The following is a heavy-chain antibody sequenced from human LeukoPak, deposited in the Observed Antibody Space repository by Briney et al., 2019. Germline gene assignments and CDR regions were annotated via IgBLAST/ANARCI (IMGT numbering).Heavy chain of an antibody. J-gene: IGHJ1*01. CDR2: VSDGESP. CDR3: AQDRFSFVH. V-gene: IGHV4-59*01. Sequence: SETLSLTCSVSGGSISYYYWSWIRQFPGKGLEWIGYVSDGESPDYNPSLQSRVTIYVDSSKNQFFLNLTSVTAADTAVYYCAQDRFSFVHWGQGTLVTVSS. D-gene: IGHD2-2*01. CDR1: GGSISYYY.